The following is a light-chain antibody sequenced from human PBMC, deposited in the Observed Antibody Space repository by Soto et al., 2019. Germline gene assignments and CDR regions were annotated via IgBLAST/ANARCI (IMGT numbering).Light chain of an antibody. V-gene: IGLV2-8*01. CDR2: EVS. Sequence: QSALTQPPSASGSPGQSVTISCTGTSSDVGGYNYVSWYQQHPGKAPKLLIYEVSNRPSGVSNRFSGSKSGNTASLTISGLQAEDEADYYCSSYTGTNNFVLFGGGTKLTVL. CDR3: SSYTGTNNFVL. CDR1: SSDVGGYNY. J-gene: IGLJ2*01.